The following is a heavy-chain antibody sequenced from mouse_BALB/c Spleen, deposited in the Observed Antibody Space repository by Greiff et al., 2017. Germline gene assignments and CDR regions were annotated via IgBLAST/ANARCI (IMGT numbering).Heavy chain of an antibody. V-gene: IGHV5-6-2*01. J-gene: IGHJ4*01. CDR1: GFTFSSYY. CDR2: INSNGGST. D-gene: IGHD2-2*01. CDR3: ARHEDGYDAYYYAMDY. Sequence: KLVESGGGLVKLGGSLKLSCAASGFTFSSYYMSWVRQTPEKRLELVAAINSNGGSTYYPDTVKGRFTISRDNAKNTLYLQMSSLKSEDTALYYCARHEDGYDAYYYAMDYWGQGTSVTVSS.